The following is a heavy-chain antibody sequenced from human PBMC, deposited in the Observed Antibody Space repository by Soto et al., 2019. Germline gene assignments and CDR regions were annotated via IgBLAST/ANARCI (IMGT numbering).Heavy chain of an antibody. V-gene: IGHV1-69*13. J-gene: IGHJ4*02. Sequence: SVKVSCKSSGGTFSSYAISWVRQAPGQGLEWMGGIIPIFGTANYAQKFQGRVTITADESTSTAYMELSSLISADPAVFYCVREGSSGYYVRGYFRGQRYLVTVYS. CDR2: IIPIFGTA. D-gene: IGHD6-19*01. CDR3: VREGSSGYYVRGYF. CDR1: GGTFSSYA.